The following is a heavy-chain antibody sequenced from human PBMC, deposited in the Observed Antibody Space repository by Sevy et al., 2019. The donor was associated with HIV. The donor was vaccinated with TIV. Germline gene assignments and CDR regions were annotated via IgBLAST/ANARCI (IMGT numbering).Heavy chain of an antibody. CDR1: GFTFSSYS. Sequence: GGCLRLSCAASGFTFSSYSMNWVRQAPGKGLEWVSSISSSSSYIYYADSVKGRFTISRDNAKNSLYLQMNSLRAEDTSVYYCASAPRASIGGTHAFDIWGQGTLVTVSS. CDR2: ISSSSSYI. J-gene: IGHJ3*02. V-gene: IGHV3-21*01. CDR3: ASAPRASIGGTHAFDI. D-gene: IGHD3-10*01.